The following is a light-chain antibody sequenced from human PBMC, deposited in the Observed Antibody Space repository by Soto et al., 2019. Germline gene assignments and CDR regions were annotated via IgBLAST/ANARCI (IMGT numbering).Light chain of an antibody. CDR1: QTISTH. CDR3: QQSLPIPYT. V-gene: IGKV1-39*01. CDR2: AAS. Sequence: DIQMTQSPSSLSASVGDRVTITCRASQTISTHLNWYQQKPGKAPKLLIYAASTLQSGVPSRFSGSGSGTDFPLTINSLQPEDFATYYCQQSLPIPYTFGQGTKLEIK. J-gene: IGKJ2*01.